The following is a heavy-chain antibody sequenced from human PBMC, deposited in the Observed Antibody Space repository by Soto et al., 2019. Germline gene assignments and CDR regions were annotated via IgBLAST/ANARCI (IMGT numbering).Heavy chain of an antibody. J-gene: IGHJ4*02. CDR2: TSYDGTNK. D-gene: IGHD3-16*01. CDR3: ARWGTTGGLDV. CDR1: GFTFRSFV. Sequence: QVHLVESGGGVVQPGTSLRLSCVGSGFTFRSFVIHWVRQAPGRGLEWVALTSYDGTNKYFGDSVKGRFTISRDNSGNTVDLQMDSLRLEDTALYYCARWGTTGGLDVWGQGTLVSVSS. V-gene: IGHV3-30*19.